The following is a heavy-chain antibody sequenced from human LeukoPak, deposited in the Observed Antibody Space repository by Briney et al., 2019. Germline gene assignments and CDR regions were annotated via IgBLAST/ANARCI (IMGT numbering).Heavy chain of an antibody. CDR3: ARSRIAVAPFDY. Sequence: GASVKVSCKASGGTFSSYGISWVRQAPGQGLEWMGGIIPIFGTANYAQKFQGRVTITTDESTSTAYMELSSLRSEDTAVYYCARSRIAVAPFDYWGQGTLVTVSS. V-gene: IGHV1-69*05. CDR2: IIPIFGTA. CDR1: GGTFSSYG. J-gene: IGHJ4*02. D-gene: IGHD6-19*01.